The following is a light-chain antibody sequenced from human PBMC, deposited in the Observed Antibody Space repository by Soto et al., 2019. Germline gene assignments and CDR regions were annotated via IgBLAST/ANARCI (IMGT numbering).Light chain of an antibody. J-gene: IGKJ2*01. Sequence: EIVLTQSPGTLSLSPGERATLSCRASQSVSDNYLAWYQQKPGQPPRLLIYAVSNRATGIPDRFSGSGSGTDFTLTINRLEPDDFALYYCQHYDSSPLYTFGPGTKL. CDR3: QHYDSSPLYT. CDR1: QSVSDNY. V-gene: IGKV3-20*01. CDR2: AVS.